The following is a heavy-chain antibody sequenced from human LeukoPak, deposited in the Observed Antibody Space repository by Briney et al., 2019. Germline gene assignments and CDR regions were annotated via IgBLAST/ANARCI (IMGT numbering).Heavy chain of an antibody. Sequence: ASVKVSCKASGYTFTGYYMHWVRQAPGQGLEWMGRINPNSGGTNYAQKFQGRVTMTRDTSISTAYMELSRLRSDDTAVYYCARVPSYYGSGNTADYWGQGTLVTVSS. CDR3: ARVPSYYGSGNTADY. J-gene: IGHJ4*02. CDR2: INPNSGGT. CDR1: GYTFTGYY. V-gene: IGHV1-2*06. D-gene: IGHD3-10*01.